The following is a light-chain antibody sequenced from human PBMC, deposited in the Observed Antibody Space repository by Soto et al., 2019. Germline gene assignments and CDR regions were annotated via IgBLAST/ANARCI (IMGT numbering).Light chain of an antibody. CDR3: AAWDDSLSGPV. Sequence: QSVLTQPPSASGTPGQRVTISCSGSSSNIGKNNVYWYQQLPGTAPKLLIYRNNQRPSGVPDRFSGSKSGTPASLAISGLRSDDETDYYCAAWDDSLSGPVFGGGTKLTVL. CDR1: SSNIGKNN. V-gene: IGLV1-47*01. CDR2: RNN. J-gene: IGLJ2*01.